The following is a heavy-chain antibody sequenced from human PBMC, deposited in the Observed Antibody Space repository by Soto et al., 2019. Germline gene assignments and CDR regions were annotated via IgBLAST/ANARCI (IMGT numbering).Heavy chain of an antibody. CDR2: IIPIIDTT. J-gene: IGHJ3*01. CDR3: ARETRDRDAFSL. Sequence: QVQLVQSGAEVKKPGSSVKVSCKASGGNFNNYAISWVRQAPAQGLQWMGGIIPIIDTTHYAQKLQGRVTISADRGRTTFYIELTGLTSDDSATDFCARETRDRDAFSLWGQWKVVTVSS. V-gene: IGHV1-69*06. CDR1: GGNFNNYA. D-gene: IGHD2-21*01.